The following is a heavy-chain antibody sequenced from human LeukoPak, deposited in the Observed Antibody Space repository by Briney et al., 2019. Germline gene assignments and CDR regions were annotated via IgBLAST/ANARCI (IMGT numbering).Heavy chain of an antibody. J-gene: IGHJ5*02. CDR1: GFNFSNYA. V-gene: IGHV3-23*01. CDR2: ISGSDGST. D-gene: IGHD3-22*01. CDR3: AREGGDSSGYTFNWFDP. Sequence: GGSLRLSCAASGFNFSNYAMSWVRQAPGKGLEWVSGISGSDGSTYIADSVKGRFTISRDNPKNTLYLQMNSLRAEDTAIYYCAREGGDSSGYTFNWFDPWGQGTLVTVSS.